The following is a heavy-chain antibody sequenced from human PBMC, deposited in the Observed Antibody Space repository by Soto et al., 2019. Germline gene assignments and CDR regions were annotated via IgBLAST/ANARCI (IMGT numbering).Heavy chain of an antibody. CDR2: IYPGDSDA. D-gene: IGHD3-10*01. J-gene: IGHJ5*01. V-gene: IGHV5-51*01. Sequence: GEDLNLSFNSFGWLFKTYWIAWVRQKPGTELEWMGTIYPGDSDARYSPSFQGQVTISVDNSITTAHLQWASLKASDSAMYYCARRGGDSHDFLWFGMDNVNWF. CDR3: ARRGGDSHDFLWFGMDNVNWF. CDR1: GWLFKTYW.